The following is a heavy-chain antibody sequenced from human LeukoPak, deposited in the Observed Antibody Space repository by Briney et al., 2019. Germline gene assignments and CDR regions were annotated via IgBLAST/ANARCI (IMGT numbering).Heavy chain of an antibody. CDR2: ISGSGGST. Sequence: GGSLRLSCAASGFTFSSYAMSWVRQAPGKGLEWVSAISGSGGSTYYADSVKGRFTISRDNSKNTLYLQMNSLRAEDTAVYYCAKVGFEYSSPSVAGYFDYWGQGTLVTVSS. D-gene: IGHD6-6*01. J-gene: IGHJ4*02. V-gene: IGHV3-23*01. CDR1: GFTFSSYA. CDR3: AKVGFEYSSPSVAGYFDY.